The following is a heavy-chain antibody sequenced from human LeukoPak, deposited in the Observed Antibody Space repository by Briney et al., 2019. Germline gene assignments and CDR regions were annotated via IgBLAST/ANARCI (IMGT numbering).Heavy chain of an antibody. CDR1: GGSFSGYY. CDR3: HLRRGLVISPGDAFDI. Sequence: SETLSLTCAVYGGSFSGYYWSWIRQPPGKGLEWIGEINHSGSTNYNPSLKSRVTISVDTSKNQFSLKLSSVTAADTAVYYCHLRRGLVISPGDAFDIWGQGTMVTVSS. CDR2: INHSGST. J-gene: IGHJ3*02. V-gene: IGHV4-34*01. D-gene: IGHD3/OR15-3a*01.